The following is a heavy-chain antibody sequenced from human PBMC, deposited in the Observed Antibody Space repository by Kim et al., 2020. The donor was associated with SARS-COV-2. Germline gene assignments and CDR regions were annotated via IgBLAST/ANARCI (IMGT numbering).Heavy chain of an antibody. CDR3: GKAPHY. Sequence: SETLSLTCTVSGDFISRGVYYWGWIRQLPGKGLEWIGSLYADGRTYYNPSLKSRVTISVDTSKHQFPLKLTSVTAADTAVYYCGKAPHYWGQGTLVTVSS. CDR2: LYADGRT. CDR1: GDFISRGVYY. V-gene: IGHV4-39*01. J-gene: IGHJ4*02.